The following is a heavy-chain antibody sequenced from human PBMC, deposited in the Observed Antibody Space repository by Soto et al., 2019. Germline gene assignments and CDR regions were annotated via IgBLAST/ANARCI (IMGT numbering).Heavy chain of an antibody. CDR3: AKGEWELRPYFDY. D-gene: IGHD1-26*01. J-gene: IGHJ4*02. Sequence: GSLLLACSASGFTFSSYGMHWVRQAPGKGLEWVAVISYDGSNKYYADSVKGRFTISRDNSKNTLYLQMNSLRAEDKAVYYCAKGEWELRPYFDYWGQGTLVTVSS. CDR1: GFTFSSYG. CDR2: ISYDGSNK. V-gene: IGHV3-30*18.